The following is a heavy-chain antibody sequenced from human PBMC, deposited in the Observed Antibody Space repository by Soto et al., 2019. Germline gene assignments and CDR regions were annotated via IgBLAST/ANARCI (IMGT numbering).Heavy chain of an antibody. CDR3: ARDSKLALPPSYYYGMDV. CDR1: GGSISSGGYY. D-gene: IGHD1-7*01. J-gene: IGHJ6*02. V-gene: IGHV4-31*03. Sequence: PSETLSLTCTVSGGSISSGGYYWSWIRQHPGKGLEWIGYIYYSGSTYYNPSLKSRVTISVDTSKNQFSLKLSSVTAADTAVYYCARDSKLALPPSYYYGMDVWGQGPTVTFS. CDR2: IYYSGST.